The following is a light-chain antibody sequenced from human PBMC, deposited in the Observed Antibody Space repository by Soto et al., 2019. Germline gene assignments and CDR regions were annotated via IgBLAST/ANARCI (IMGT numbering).Light chain of an antibody. CDR2: GAS. Sequence: EVVFTQSPCTLSLSPGQRATLSCRASQRISSSYLGWYQQKPGQAPRLLIYGASTRATGIPDRFSGSGSWPDFTLTITRLEPEDFAVYYCQQYGTSPITFGQGTRLEIK. CDR3: QQYGTSPIT. CDR1: QRISSSY. J-gene: IGKJ5*01. V-gene: IGKV3-20*01.